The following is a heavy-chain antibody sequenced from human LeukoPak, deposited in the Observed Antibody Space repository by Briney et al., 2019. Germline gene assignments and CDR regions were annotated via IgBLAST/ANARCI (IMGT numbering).Heavy chain of an antibody. J-gene: IGHJ5*02. CDR2: IIPIFGTA. CDR3: AGDIAAAGNVVWFDP. D-gene: IGHD6-13*01. V-gene: IGHV1-69*01. Sequence: GSSVKVSCKASGGTFSSYAISWVRQAPGQGLEWMGGIIPIFGTANYAQKIQGRVTITADESTSTAYMELSSLRSEDTAVYYCAGDIAAAGNVVWFDPWGQGTLVTVSS. CDR1: GGTFSSYA.